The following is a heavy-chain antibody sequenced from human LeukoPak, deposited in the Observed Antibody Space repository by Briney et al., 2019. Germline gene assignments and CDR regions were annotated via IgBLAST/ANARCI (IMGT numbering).Heavy chain of an antibody. J-gene: IGHJ4*02. CDR2: INPNSGVT. Sequence: ASVKVSCKASGYTFTGYYMHWLRQAPGQGLEWMGWINPNSGVTNYAQKFQGRVTMTRDTSISTAYMELSRLRSDDTAVYYCARKYSGSYTPIDYWGQGTLVTVSS. CDR1: GYTFTGYY. V-gene: IGHV1-2*02. D-gene: IGHD1-26*01. CDR3: ARKYSGSYTPIDY.